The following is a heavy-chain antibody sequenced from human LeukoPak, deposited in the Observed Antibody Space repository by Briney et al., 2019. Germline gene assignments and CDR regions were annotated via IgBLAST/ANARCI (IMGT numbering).Heavy chain of an antibody. CDR1: GFTFSTYW. CDR2: IKQDGSEK. D-gene: IGHD3-22*01. J-gene: IGHJ4*02. CDR3: AGGQTYYYDTSGHYPLDY. Sequence: GGSLGLSCAASGFTFSTYWMTWVRQAPGKGLEWVANIKQDGSEKYYVDSVKGRFTISRDNAKNSLYLQMNSLRAEDTAVYYCAGGQTYYYDTSGHYPLDYWGQGTLVTVSS. V-gene: IGHV3-7*01.